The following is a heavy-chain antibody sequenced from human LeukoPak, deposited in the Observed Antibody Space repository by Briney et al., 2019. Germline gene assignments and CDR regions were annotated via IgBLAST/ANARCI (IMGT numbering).Heavy chain of an antibody. CDR2: IYYSGST. Sequence: SETLSLTCIVSGGSISNYYWSWIRQPPGKGLEWIGYIYYSGSTNYNPSLKSRVTISVDTSKNQFSLKLSSVTAADTAVYYCARDQQPDFDYWGQGTLVTVSS. CDR1: GGSISNYY. V-gene: IGHV4-59*12. CDR3: ARDQQPDFDY. J-gene: IGHJ4*02. D-gene: IGHD6-13*01.